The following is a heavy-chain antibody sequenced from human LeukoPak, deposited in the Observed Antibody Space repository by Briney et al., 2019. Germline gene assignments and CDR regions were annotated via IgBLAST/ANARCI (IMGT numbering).Heavy chain of an antibody. CDR1: GFTFSGSA. V-gene: IGHV3-73*01. J-gene: IGHJ2*01. CDR3: TGYASGNINIDS. CDR2: IRSKPNNYAT. D-gene: IGHD3-10*01. Sequence: AGSLRLSCAASGFTFSGSAIHWVRQASGKGLEWVGRIRSKPNNYATVYAASVKGRFTISRDDSKNTAYLQMNSLKTEDTAVYYCTGYASGNINIDSWGRGTLVTVSS.